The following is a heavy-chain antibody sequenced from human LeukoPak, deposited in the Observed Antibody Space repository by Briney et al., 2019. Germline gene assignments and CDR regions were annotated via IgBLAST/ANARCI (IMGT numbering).Heavy chain of an antibody. V-gene: IGHV1-69*04. Sequence: ASVKVSCKASGGTFSSYAISWVRQAPGQGLEWMGRIIPILGIANYAQKFQGRVTITTDESTSTAYMELSSLRSEDTAVYYCARGVGGARLLFSFDYWGQGTLVTVSS. J-gene: IGHJ4*02. CDR1: GGTFSSYA. D-gene: IGHD1-26*01. CDR2: IIPILGIA. CDR3: ARGVGGARLLFSFDY.